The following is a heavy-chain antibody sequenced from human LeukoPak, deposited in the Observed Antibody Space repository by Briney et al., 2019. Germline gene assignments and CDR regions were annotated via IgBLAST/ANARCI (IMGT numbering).Heavy chain of an antibody. CDR1: GGSISSYY. Sequence: SETLSLTCTVSGGSISSYYWSWIRQPAGKGLEWIGRIYTSGSTNYNPSLKSRVTMSVDTSKNQLSLKLSSVTAADTAVYYCARGFLNYYDSSGPLDYWGQGTLVTVSS. V-gene: IGHV4-4*07. D-gene: IGHD3-22*01. J-gene: IGHJ4*02. CDR3: ARGFLNYYDSSGPLDY. CDR2: IYTSGST.